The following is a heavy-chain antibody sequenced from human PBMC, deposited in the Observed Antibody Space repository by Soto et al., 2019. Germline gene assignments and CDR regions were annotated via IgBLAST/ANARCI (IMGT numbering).Heavy chain of an antibody. CDR3: AKTRGYSGYDYVY. V-gene: IGHV3-30*18. D-gene: IGHD5-12*01. Sequence: QVQLVESGGGVVQPGKSLRLSCAASGFTFSSYGMHWVRQAPGKGLEWVAVISYDGTNKYYADSVKGRFTISRDNSKNTLYLQMNSLRADDTAVYYCAKTRGYSGYDYVYWGQGTLVTVSS. CDR1: GFTFSSYG. J-gene: IGHJ4*02. CDR2: ISYDGTNK.